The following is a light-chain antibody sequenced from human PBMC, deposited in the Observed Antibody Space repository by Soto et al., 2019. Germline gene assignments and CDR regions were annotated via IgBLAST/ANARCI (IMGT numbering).Light chain of an antibody. J-gene: IGKJ1*01. Sequence: EIVLTQSPGTLSLSPGERATLSCRASQSVSSNYVAWYQQKPGQAPRLLIYGASSRATGIPDRCSGSGSGTDFTLTISRLEHEDCAVYYCQQYGISPRTFGQGTKVEIK. CDR2: GAS. V-gene: IGKV3-20*01. CDR1: QSVSSNY. CDR3: QQYGISPRT.